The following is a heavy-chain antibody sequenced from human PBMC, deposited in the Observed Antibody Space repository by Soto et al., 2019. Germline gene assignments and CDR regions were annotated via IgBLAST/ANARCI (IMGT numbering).Heavy chain of an antibody. Sequence: PSETLSLTCTVSGCSISNYYWSWIRQPPGKGLEWIGYIYSSGSPNYNPSLKSRVTISADTSKNQVSLKLTSVTAADTAVYYCARDHPHSYGIYYFDYWGQGTLVTVSS. D-gene: IGHD5-18*01. CDR1: GCSISNYY. CDR3: ARDHPHSYGIYYFDY. J-gene: IGHJ4*02. V-gene: IGHV4-59*01. CDR2: IYSSGSP.